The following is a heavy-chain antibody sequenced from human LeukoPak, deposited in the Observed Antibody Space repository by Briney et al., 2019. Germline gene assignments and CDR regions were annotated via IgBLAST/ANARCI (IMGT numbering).Heavy chain of an antibody. CDR2: IYPGDSDT. V-gene: IGHV5-51*01. CDR1: GYSFTSYW. D-gene: IGHD3-22*01. Sequence: KRGESLKISCKGSGYSFTSYWIGWVRQMPGKGLEWMGIIYPGDSDTRYSPSFQGQVTISADKSVRTAYLQWSSLKASDTAMYYCARPNITSYYDSRGYDAFDVWGQGTMVTVSS. CDR3: ARPNITSYYDSRGYDAFDV. J-gene: IGHJ3*01.